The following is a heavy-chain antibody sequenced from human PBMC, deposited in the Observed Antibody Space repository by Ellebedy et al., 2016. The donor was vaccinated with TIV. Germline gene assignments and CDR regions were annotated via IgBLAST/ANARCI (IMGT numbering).Heavy chain of an antibody. CDR1: GFTFSSYS. Sequence: PGGSLRLSCAASGFTFSSYSMNWVRQAPGQGLEWVSSISSSSSYIYYADSVKGRFTISRDNAKRTVDLQMRSVRAEDTAVYFCAKDRTSGDGYWVFDSWGQGTMVSVSS. CDR3: AKDRTSGDGYWVFDS. D-gene: IGHD2-21*02. V-gene: IGHV3-21*04. J-gene: IGHJ4*02. CDR2: ISSSSSYI.